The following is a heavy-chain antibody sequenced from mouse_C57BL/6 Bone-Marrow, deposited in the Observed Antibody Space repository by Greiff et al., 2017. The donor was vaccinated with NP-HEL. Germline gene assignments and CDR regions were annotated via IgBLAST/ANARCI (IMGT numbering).Heavy chain of an antibody. Sequence: EVTLMESGGGLVKPGGSLKLSCAASGFTFSSYAMSWVRQTPEKRLEWVATISDGGSYTYYPDNVKGRFTISRDNAKNNLYLQMSHLKSEDTAMYYCARGSRRNYFDYWGQGTTLTVSS. CDR1: GFTFSSYA. CDR3: ARGSRRNYFDY. D-gene: IGHD1-1*02. J-gene: IGHJ2*01. V-gene: IGHV5-4*03. CDR2: ISDGGSYT.